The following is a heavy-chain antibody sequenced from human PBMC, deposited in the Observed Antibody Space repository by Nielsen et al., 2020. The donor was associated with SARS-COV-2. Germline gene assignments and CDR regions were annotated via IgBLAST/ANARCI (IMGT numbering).Heavy chain of an antibody. Sequence: SVKVSCKASGGTFSSYAISWVRQAPGQGLEWMGGIIPIFGTANYAQKFQGRVTITADESTSTAYMELSSLRSEDTAVYYCARDLVTSSGWRLDYYGMDVWSQGTTVTVSS. J-gene: IGHJ6*02. D-gene: IGHD6-19*01. CDR1: GGTFSSYA. V-gene: IGHV1-69*13. CDR3: ARDLVTSSGWRLDYYGMDV. CDR2: IIPIFGTA.